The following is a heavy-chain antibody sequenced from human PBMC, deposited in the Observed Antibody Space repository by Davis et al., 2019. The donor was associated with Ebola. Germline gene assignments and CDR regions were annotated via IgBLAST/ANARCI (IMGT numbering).Heavy chain of an antibody. Sequence: PSETLSLTCAVSGGSLSGYYWSWIRQSPGKELEWIGEINQSGSTNYSPSLKSRITMSIDTSRNQFSLNLKSVTAADTAIYYCARGRGGWNYVHWFDPWGQGTLVTVSS. D-gene: IGHD1-7*01. CDR3: ARGRGGWNYVHWFDP. V-gene: IGHV4-34*01. J-gene: IGHJ5*02. CDR2: INQSGST. CDR1: GGSLSGYY.